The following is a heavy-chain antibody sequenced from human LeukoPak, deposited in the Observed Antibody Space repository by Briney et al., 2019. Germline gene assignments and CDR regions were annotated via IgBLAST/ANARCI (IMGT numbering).Heavy chain of an antibody. CDR2: INWNGGST. D-gene: IGHD4-23*01. Sequence: GGSLRLSCAASGFTFDDSVMSWVRQVPGKGLEWVSGINWNGGSTGYVDSVKGRFTISRDNAKNSLYLHMNSLRAEDTAVYYCARDYGGSSPFDYWGQGTLVTVSS. CDR3: ARDYGGSSPFDY. V-gene: IGHV3-20*04. J-gene: IGHJ4*02. CDR1: GFTFDDSV.